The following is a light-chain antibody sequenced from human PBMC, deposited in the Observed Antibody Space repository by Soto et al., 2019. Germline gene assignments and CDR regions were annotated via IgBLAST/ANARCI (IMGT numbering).Light chain of an antibody. CDR3: HQYNNWPRT. Sequence: IVLTQSPVSLSLSPGEIATVSCRASESIGRSLAWYQQRPGQAPRLLIYGASTRATGIPARFSGSGSGTEFTLTISSLQSEDFAVYFCHQYNNWPRTFGQGTRLEI. CDR2: GAS. CDR1: ESIGRS. V-gene: IGKV3-15*01. J-gene: IGKJ5*01.